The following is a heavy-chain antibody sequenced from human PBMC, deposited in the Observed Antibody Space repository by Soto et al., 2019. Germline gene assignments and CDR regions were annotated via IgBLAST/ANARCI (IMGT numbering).Heavy chain of an antibody. J-gene: IGHJ6*02. D-gene: IGHD3-10*01. CDR1: GFTFISYA. V-gene: IGHV3-30-3*01. CDR3: ARSRHGSGSYTHFYSGLDV. CDR2: ISFDGSTE. Sequence: QVQLVESGGGVVQPGRSLRLSCAASGFTFISYAMHWVRQAPGKRLEWVAVISFDGSTEYYADSVKGRFTISRDNSKNTVYLQMNSLRSEDTAVYYCARSRHGSGSYTHFYSGLDVWGQGTTVAVSS.